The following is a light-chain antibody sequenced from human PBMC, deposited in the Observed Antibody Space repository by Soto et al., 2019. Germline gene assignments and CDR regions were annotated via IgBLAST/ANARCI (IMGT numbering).Light chain of an antibody. CDR3: SSYAGGNNAYV. V-gene: IGLV2-8*01. CDR1: SSDVGGYNY. Sequence: QSVLTQPPSASGSPGQSVTISCTGASSDVGGYNYVSWYQQHPGKAHKLMIYEVTKRPSGVPDRFSGSKSGNTASLTVSGLQPEDEADYYCSSYAGGNNAYVFGTGTKVTVL. J-gene: IGLJ1*01. CDR2: EVT.